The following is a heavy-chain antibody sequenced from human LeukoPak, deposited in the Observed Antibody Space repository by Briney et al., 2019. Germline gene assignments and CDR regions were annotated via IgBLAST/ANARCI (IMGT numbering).Heavy chain of an antibody. D-gene: IGHD3-3*01. J-gene: IGHJ4*02. V-gene: IGHV4-39*01. CDR1: GGSISSSSYY. Sequence: SETLSLTCTVSGGSISSSSYYWGWIRQPPGKGLEWIGSIYYSGSTYYSPSLKSRVTISVDTSKNQFSLKLSSVTAADTAVYYCASGHPDYDFWSGYYLYYFDYWGQGTLVTVSS. CDR2: IYYSGST. CDR3: ASGHPDYDFWSGYYLYYFDY.